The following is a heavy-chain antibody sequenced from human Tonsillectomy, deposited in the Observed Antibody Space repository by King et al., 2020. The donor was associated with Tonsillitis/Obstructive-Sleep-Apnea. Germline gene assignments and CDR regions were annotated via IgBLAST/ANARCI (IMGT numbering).Heavy chain of an antibody. D-gene: IGHD1-26*01. CDR2: IYYSGST. V-gene: IGHV4-39*01. CDR1: GASISSSSYY. J-gene: IGHJ2*01. CDR3: ATLVGAAPSWYFDL. Sequence: QLQESGPGLVKPSETLSLTCTVSGASISSSSYYWSWIRQPPGKGLEWVGSIYYSGSTYYNPSLKSRVTISVDTSKNQFSLRVNSVTAADTAVYYYATLVGAAPSWYFDLWGRGTLVTVSS.